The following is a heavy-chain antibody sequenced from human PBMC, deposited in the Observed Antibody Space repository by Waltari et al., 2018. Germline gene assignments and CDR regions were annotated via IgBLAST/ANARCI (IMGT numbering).Heavy chain of an antibody. CDR1: GYSISSGYY. J-gene: IGHJ6*02. CDR2: IYHSGST. Sequence: QVQLQESGPGLVKPSETLSLTCAVSGYSISSGYYWGWIRQPPGKGLEWIGSIYHSGSTYYNPSLKSRVTISVDTSKNQFSLKLSSVTAADTAVYYCARDRGPRTYGGYYYYYGMDVWGQGTTVTVSS. V-gene: IGHV4-38-2*02. D-gene: IGHD4-17*01. CDR3: ARDRGPRTYGGYYYYYGMDV.